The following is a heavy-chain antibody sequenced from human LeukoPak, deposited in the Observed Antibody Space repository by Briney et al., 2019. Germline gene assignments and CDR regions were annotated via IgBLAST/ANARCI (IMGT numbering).Heavy chain of an antibody. V-gene: IGHV1-2*02. CDR2: INPNSGGT. J-gene: IGHJ4*02. D-gene: IGHD6-13*01. Sequence: ASVKVSCKASGYTFTGYYMHWVRQAPGQGLEWMGWINPNSGGTNYAQKFQGRVTMTRDTSISTAYMELSRPRSDDTAVYYCASGDPIASAWGVDYWGQGTLVTVSS. CDR3: ASGDPIASAWGVDY. CDR1: GYTFTGYY.